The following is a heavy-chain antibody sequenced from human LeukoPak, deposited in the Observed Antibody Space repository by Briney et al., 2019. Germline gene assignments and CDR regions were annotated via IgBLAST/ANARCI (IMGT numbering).Heavy chain of an antibody. V-gene: IGHV3-30*18. D-gene: IGHD3-10*02. CDR1: GFTFSSYG. CDR2: LSDVGTNI. J-gene: IGHJ6*04. Sequence: PGGSLRLSCAASGFTFSSYGMHWVRQAPGKGLEWVAVLSDVGTNIYYADSVKGRFTISRDNAKNSLYLQMNSLRAEDTAVYYCAELGITMIGGVWGKGTTVTISS. CDR3: AELGITMIGGV.